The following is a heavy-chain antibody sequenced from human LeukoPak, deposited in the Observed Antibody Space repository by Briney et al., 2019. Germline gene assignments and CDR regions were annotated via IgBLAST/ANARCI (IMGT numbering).Heavy chain of an antibody. CDR3: ARDLGFAVAGTRNAFDI. Sequence: ASVKVSCKASGGTFSSYAISWVRQAPGQGLEWMGGIIPIFGTANYAQKFQGRVTITADESTSTAYMELSSLRSEDTAVYYCARDLGFAVAGTRNAFDIWGQGTMVTVSS. J-gene: IGHJ3*02. V-gene: IGHV1-69*13. CDR2: IIPIFGTA. D-gene: IGHD6-19*01. CDR1: GGTFSSYA.